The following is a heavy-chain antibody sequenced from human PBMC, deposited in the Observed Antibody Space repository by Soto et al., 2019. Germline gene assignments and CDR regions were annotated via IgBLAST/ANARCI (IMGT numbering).Heavy chain of an antibody. D-gene: IGHD6-13*01. CDR3: AKDRNGKRLIAAAGLLDY. V-gene: IGHV3-30*18. CDR1: GFTFSSYS. J-gene: IGHJ4*02. CDR2: ISYDGSNK. Sequence: PGGSLRLSCAASGFTFSSYSMNWVRQAPGKGLEWVAVISYDGSNKYYADSVKGRFTISRDNSKNTLYLQMNSLRAEDTAVYYCAKDRNGKRLIAAAGLLDYWGQGTLVTVYS.